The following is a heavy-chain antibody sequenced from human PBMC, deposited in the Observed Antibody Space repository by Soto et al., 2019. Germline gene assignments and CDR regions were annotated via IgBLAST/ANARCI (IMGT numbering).Heavy chain of an antibody. D-gene: IGHD3-22*01. CDR3: AKVGDSYYYDSSGSYSLDY. Sequence: QVQLVESGGGVVQPGRSLRLSCAASGFTFSSYGMHWVRQAPGKGLEWVAVISYDGSNKYYADSVKGRFTISRDNSKNTLYLQMNSLRAEDTAVYYCAKVGDSYYYDSSGSYSLDYWGQGTLVTVSS. J-gene: IGHJ4*02. CDR1: GFTFSSYG. CDR2: ISYDGSNK. V-gene: IGHV3-30*18.